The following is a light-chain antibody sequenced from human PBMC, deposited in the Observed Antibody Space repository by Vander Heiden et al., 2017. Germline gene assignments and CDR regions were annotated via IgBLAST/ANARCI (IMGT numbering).Light chain of an antibody. CDR2: DDS. CDR1: DIGLKS. J-gene: IGLJ3*02. Sequence: SYVLTQPPSLSVAPGKTARIPCGGNDIGLKSVHWYQQKSGQAPVLVVYDDSGRPSGIPERFAGSNSGNTATLTIIRVEAGDEADYYCQLWYGTSDHRRVFGGGTKLTVL. V-gene: IGLV3-21*03. CDR3: QLWYGTSDHRRV.